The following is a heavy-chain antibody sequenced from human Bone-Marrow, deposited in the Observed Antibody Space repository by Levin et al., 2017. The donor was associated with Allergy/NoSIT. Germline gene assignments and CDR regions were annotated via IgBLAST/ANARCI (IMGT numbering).Heavy chain of an antibody. CDR2: ISNSGRTI. CDR3: ARFIRLRGGAWVRDDAAVFDL. J-gene: IGHJ3*01. V-gene: IGHV3-11*01. CDR1: GFTFSDYY. D-gene: IGHD2-21*02. Sequence: GGSLRLSCAASGFTFSDYYLTWIRQTPGKGLECISYISNSGRTIYYADSVKGRFSISRDNANNSLYLHMSSLRAADTAVYYCARFIRLRGGAWVRDDAAVFDLWGLGTMVTVSS.